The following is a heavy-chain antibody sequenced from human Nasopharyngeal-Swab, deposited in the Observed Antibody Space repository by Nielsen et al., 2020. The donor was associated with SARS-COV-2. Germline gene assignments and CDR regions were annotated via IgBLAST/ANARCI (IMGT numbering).Heavy chain of an antibody. Sequence: GESLKISCAASGFTFSSYSMNWVRQAPGKGLEWVSSISSSSSYIYYADSVKGRFTISRDNAKNSLYLQMNSLRAEDTAVYYCVRDSFDGKQLPYYWGQGTLVTVSS. CDR1: GFTFSSYS. J-gene: IGHJ4*02. D-gene: IGHD6-13*01. CDR3: VRDSFDGKQLPYY. V-gene: IGHV3-21*01. CDR2: ISSSSSYI.